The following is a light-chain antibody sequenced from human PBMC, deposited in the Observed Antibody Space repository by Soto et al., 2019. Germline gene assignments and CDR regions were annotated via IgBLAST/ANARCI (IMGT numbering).Light chain of an antibody. CDR3: QQHNIDSYPIT. CDR2: AAS. V-gene: IGKV1-9*01. Sequence: IQLTQSPSSLSASVGDRVTITCRASQGISSYLAWYQQKPGKAPKLLIKAASRLQTGVPSRFSGSGSGTDFNPTISGLQPDDVATYDCQQHNIDSYPITCGQGTR. CDR1: QGISSY. J-gene: IGKJ5*01.